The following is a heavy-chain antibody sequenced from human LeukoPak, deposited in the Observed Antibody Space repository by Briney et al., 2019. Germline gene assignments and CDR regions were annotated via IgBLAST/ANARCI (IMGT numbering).Heavy chain of an antibody. Sequence: GGPLRLSCAASGFTFSSYWMSWVRQAPGKGLEWVANIKQDGSEKYYVDSVKGRFTISRDNAKNSLYLQMNSLRAEDTAVYYCARDSYIPHVVVVAAPPGYWGQGTLVTVSS. V-gene: IGHV3-7*01. CDR1: GFTFSSYW. CDR3: ARDSYIPHVVVVAAPPGY. D-gene: IGHD2-15*01. CDR2: IKQDGSEK. J-gene: IGHJ4*02.